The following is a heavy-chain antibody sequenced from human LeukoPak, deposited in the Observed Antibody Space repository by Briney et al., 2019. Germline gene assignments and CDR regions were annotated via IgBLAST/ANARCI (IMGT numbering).Heavy chain of an antibody. V-gene: IGHV3-48*01. Sequence: GGSLRLSCAASGFTFSSYAMSWVRQAPGKGLEWVSAISSSSSTIYYADSVKGRFTISRDNAKNSLYLQMNSLRAEDTAVYYCARVSGRQLVLRVYMDVWGKGTTVTVSS. D-gene: IGHD6-6*01. CDR3: ARVSGRQLVLRVYMDV. CDR1: GFTFSSYA. J-gene: IGHJ6*03. CDR2: ISSSSSTI.